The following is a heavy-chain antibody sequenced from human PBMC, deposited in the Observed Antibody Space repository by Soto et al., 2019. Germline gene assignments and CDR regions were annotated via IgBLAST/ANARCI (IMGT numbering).Heavy chain of an antibody. J-gene: IGHJ6*04. D-gene: IGHD2-2*01. CDR1: GFTFSNYW. Sequence: GGSLRLSCEASGFTFSNYWMTWPRQAPGKGLEWVANIENDSSTIHYVDSVKGRFTISRDNAKNSLYLQMNSLRAEDTAVYYCARLLGYCSSTSCLDVWGKGTTVTVSS. V-gene: IGHV3-7*01. CDR3: ARLLGYCSSTSCLDV. CDR2: IENDSSTI.